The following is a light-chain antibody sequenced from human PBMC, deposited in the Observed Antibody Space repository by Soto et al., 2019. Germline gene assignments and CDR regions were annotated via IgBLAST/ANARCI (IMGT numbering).Light chain of an antibody. CDR1: QGISSY. V-gene: IGKV1-9*01. J-gene: IGKJ3*01. CDR2: TAS. CDR3: QQVNSYPFT. Sequence: DIQLTQSPSFLSASAGDRVTITCRASQGISSYLAWYQQKPGKAPNLLIYTASTLQSGVPSRFSGSGSGTEFSLTISSLQPEDLATYYCQQVNSYPFTFGPGTKVDLK.